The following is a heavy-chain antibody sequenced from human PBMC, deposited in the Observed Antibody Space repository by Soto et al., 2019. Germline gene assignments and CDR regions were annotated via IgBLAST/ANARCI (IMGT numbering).Heavy chain of an antibody. D-gene: IGHD6-13*01. V-gene: IGHV3-7*05. CDR1: GFTLSSYW. J-gene: IGHJ3*02. CDR2: INRDGSKQ. Sequence: EVQLEESGGDLVQPGGSLRVSCSASGFTLSSYWMTWVRQAPGKGLEWVANINRDGSKQSYLDSVRGRFTISRDNVRQSVYLQMNSLRVDDTALYYCARDVSPGTSSLYLDAFDIWGQGTMVTVSS. CDR3: ARDVSPGTSSLYLDAFDI.